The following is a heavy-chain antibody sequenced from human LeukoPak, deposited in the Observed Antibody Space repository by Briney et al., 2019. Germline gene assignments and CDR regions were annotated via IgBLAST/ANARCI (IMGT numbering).Heavy chain of an antibody. CDR1: GYTFTSYG. Sequence: ASVKVSCKASGYTFTSYGISWVRQAPGQGLEWMGWISAYNGNTNYAQKLQGRVTMTTDTSTSTAYMELRSLRSDDTAVYYCARGHYCTNGVCYHHYFDYWGQGTLVTVSS. V-gene: IGHV1-18*01. CDR2: ISAYNGNT. J-gene: IGHJ4*02. CDR3: ARGHYCTNGVCYHHYFDY. D-gene: IGHD2-8*01.